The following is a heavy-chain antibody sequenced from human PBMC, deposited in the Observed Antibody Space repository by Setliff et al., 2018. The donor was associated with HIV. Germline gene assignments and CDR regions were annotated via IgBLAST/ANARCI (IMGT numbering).Heavy chain of an antibody. V-gene: IGHV3-30*02. D-gene: IGHD6-13*01. J-gene: IGHJ4*02. CDR3: AKDRGSTWYGPIDY. Sequence: PGGSLRLSCAASGFTFSSYGMHWVRQAPGKGLEWVAVIWNDGTNEYYADSVKGRFTISRDNSKNTLYLQMNSLRGEDTAVYYCAKDRGSTWYGPIDYWGQGTLVTVSS. CDR2: IWNDGTNE. CDR1: GFTFSSYG.